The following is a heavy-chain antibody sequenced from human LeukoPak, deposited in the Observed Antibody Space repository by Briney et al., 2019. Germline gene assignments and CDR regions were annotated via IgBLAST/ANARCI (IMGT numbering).Heavy chain of an antibody. J-gene: IGHJ4*02. V-gene: IGHV3-30*04. Sequence: PGGSLRLSCAASGFTFSTYTMHWVRQAPGKGLEWVAVMSSDGRNENYADSVKGRFTISRDNSKNTLYLQMNSLRAEDTAVYYCAKACPPDYWGQGTLVTVSS. CDR3: AKACPPDY. CDR1: GFTFSTYT. CDR2: MSSDGRNE.